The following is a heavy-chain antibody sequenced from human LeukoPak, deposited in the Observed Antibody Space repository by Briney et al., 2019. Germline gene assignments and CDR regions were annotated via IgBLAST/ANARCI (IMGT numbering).Heavy chain of an antibody. CDR2: INPNSGGT. D-gene: IGHD6-19*01. V-gene: IGHV1-2*06. J-gene: IGHJ6*03. CDR3: ARRAVAYYYYYYMDV. Sequence: GASVKVSCKASGHTFTDYYMHWVRQAPGQGLEWMGRINPNSGGTSYAQKFQGRVTMTRDTSISTAYMDLSSLRSEDTAVYYCARRAVAYYYYYYMDVWGKGTTVTVSS. CDR1: GHTFTDYY.